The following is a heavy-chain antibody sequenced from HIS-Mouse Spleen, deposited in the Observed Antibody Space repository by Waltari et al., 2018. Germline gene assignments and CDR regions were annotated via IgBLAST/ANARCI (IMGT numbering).Heavy chain of an antibody. D-gene: IGHD6-13*01. J-gene: IGHJ2*01. Sequence: QLQLQESGPGLVKPSETLSLTCTVSGGSISSSSYYWGWIRQPPGKGLEWIGSIYYSGDTSTNRSLKSRATISVNTAKNQLSLKLGSVTAADTAVYYCAREIPYSSSWYDWYFDLWGRGTLVTVSS. CDR1: GGSISSSSYY. CDR3: AREIPYSSSWYDWYFDL. CDR2: IYYSGDT. V-gene: IGHV4-39*07.